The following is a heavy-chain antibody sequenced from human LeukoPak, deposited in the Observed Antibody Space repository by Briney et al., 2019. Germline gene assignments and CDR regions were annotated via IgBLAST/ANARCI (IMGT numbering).Heavy chain of an antibody. J-gene: IGHJ6*03. CDR2: IYTSGTT. V-gene: IGHV4-61*02. Sequence: PSQTLSLTCTVSGGSISSVRYYWRSIRQPAGKGLEWIGRIYTSGTTNDSPSLKNRVTISVDTSKDQCSPELSTVTGADTDVYYCARGGYSSSWDYYYYYMDVWGKGTTVTVSS. D-gene: IGHD6-13*01. CDR1: GGSISSVRYY. CDR3: ARGGYSSSWDYYYYYMDV.